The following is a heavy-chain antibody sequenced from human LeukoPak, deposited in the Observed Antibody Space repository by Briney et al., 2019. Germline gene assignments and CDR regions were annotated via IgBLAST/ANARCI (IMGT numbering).Heavy chain of an antibody. D-gene: IGHD6-13*01. CDR1: GYTFTSHD. J-gene: IGHJ1*01. Sequence: ASVKVSCKASGYTFTSHDINWVRQATGQGLEWMGWMNPNSGNTGYAQKFQGRVTMTRNTSISTAYMELSSLRSEDTAVYYCARVGASIAAFQHWGQGTLVTVSS. V-gene: IGHV1-8*01. CDR2: MNPNSGNT. CDR3: ARVGASIAAFQH.